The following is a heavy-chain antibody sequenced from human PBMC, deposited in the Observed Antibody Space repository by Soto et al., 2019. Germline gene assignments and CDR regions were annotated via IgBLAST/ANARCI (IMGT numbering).Heavy chain of an antibody. D-gene: IGHD3-9*01. Sequence: EVQLVESGGGLVQPGGSLRLSCAASGFTVSSNYMSWVRQAPGKGLEWVSVIYSGGSTYYADSVKGRFTISRHNSKNTLYLQITSLRAEDTAVYYCARGIFRPSYYMDVWGKGTTVTVSS. CDR2: IYSGGST. CDR1: GFTVSSNY. J-gene: IGHJ6*03. V-gene: IGHV3-53*04. CDR3: ARGIFRPSYYMDV.